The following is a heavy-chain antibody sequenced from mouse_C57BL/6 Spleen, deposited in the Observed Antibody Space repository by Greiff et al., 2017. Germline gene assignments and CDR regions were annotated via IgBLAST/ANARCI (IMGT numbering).Heavy chain of an antibody. CDR1: GFTFTDYY. D-gene: IGHD1-1*01. Sequence: DVKLVESGGGLVQPGGSLSLSCAASGFTFTDYYMSWVRQPPGKALEWLGFIRNKANGYTTEYSASVKGRFTISRDNSQSILYLQMNALRAEDSATYYCARYGYYGSGAMDYWGQGTSVTVSS. J-gene: IGHJ4*01. V-gene: IGHV7-3*01. CDR2: IRNKANGYTT. CDR3: ARYGYYGSGAMDY.